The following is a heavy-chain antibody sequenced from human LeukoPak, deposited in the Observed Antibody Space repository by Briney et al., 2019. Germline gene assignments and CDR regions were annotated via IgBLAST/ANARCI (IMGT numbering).Heavy chain of an antibody. CDR2: INTDGTVT. CDR1: EFTINNYW. V-gene: IGHV3-74*01. D-gene: IGHD6-19*01. Sequence: GGSLRLSCAASEFTINNYWMHWVRQAPGKGLESVSRINTDGTVTTYADSVKGRFTVSRDNADNTMFLQMNSVRDEDTAVYYCATKQWLAPPPDSWGQGTPVTVSS. J-gene: IGHJ4*02. CDR3: ATKQWLAPPPDS.